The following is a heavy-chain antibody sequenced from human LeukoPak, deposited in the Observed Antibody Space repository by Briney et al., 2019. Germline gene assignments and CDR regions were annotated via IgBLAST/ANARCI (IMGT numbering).Heavy chain of an antibody. D-gene: IGHD2-15*01. CDR1: GVSISSYY. Sequence: SETLSLTCTVSGVSISSYYWSWIRHPAGEGLEWIGRIYISGSSNYNPSLNSRVTMSVDTSKNQFSLKLSSVTAADTAVYYCARVRVVAATHYYYYGMDVWGQGTTVTVSS. V-gene: IGHV4-4*07. CDR3: ARVRVVAATHYYYYGMDV. J-gene: IGHJ6*02. CDR2: IYISGSS.